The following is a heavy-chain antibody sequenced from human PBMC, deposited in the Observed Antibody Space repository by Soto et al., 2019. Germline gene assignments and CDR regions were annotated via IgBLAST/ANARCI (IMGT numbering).Heavy chain of an antibody. CDR1: GGSISSGDYY. V-gene: IGHV4-30-4*01. CDR3: ARAMVRGVINPRYYGMDV. Sequence: PSETLSLTCTVSGGSISSGDYYWSWIRQPPGKGLEWIGYIYYSGSTYYNPSLKSRVTISVDTSKNQFSLKLSSVTAADTAVYYCARAMVRGVINPRYYGMDVWGQGTTVTVSS. J-gene: IGHJ6*02. D-gene: IGHD3-10*01. CDR2: IYYSGST.